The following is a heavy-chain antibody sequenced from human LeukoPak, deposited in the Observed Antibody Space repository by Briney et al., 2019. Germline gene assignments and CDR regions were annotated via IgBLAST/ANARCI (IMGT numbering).Heavy chain of an antibody. CDR2: ISGSGGST. D-gene: IGHD1-7*01. Sequence: GGSLRLSCAASGFTFSDYYMSWIRQAPGKGLEWVSAISGSGGSTYYADSVKGRFTISRDNSKNTLYLQMNSLRAEDTAVYYCAKEINWNYPSDAFDIWGQGTMVTVSS. V-gene: IGHV3-23*01. J-gene: IGHJ3*02. CDR1: GFTFSDYY. CDR3: AKEINWNYPSDAFDI.